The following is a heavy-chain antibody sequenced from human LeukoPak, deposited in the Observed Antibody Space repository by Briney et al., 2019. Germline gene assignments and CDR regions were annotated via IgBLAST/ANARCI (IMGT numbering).Heavy chain of an antibody. CDR1: GYTFTSYG. CDR3: ARDLYSSSWYSSSFDY. D-gene: IGHD6-13*01. V-gene: IGHV1-18*01. Sequence: WASVKVSCKASGYTFTSYGIGWVRQAPGQGLEWMGWISAYNGNTNYAQKLQGRVTMTTDTSTSTAYMELRSLRSDDTAVYYCARDLYSSSWYSSSFDYWGQGTLVTVSS. J-gene: IGHJ4*02. CDR2: ISAYNGNT.